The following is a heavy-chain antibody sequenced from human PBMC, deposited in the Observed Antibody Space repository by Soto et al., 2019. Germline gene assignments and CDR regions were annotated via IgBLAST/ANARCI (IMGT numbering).Heavy chain of an antibody. V-gene: IGHV4-59*01. CDR1: GGYISSYY. D-gene: IGHD3-10*01. J-gene: IGHJ5*02. Sequence: SEMLSHTCTVAGGYISSYYWSWIRQPPGKGVEWIGYIYYSGSTNYNDSLKCRVTISVDTSKNPFSLKLSSVTAADTAVYYCARALRLWFGEPPGRWFDPWGQGTLVPVS. CDR3: ARALRLWFGEPPGRWFDP. CDR2: IYYSGST.